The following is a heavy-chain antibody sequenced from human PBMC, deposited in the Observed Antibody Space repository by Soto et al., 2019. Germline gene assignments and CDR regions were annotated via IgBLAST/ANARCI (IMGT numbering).Heavy chain of an antibody. V-gene: IGHV4-34*01. CDR1: GGSFRGYY. J-gene: IGHJ4*02. CDR2: INHSGST. Sequence: SEKLSLTYAVYGGSFRGYYWSWFRQPPGKGLEWIGEINHSGSTNYNPSLKSRVTISVDTSKNQFSLKLSSVTAADTAVYYCARVPRDYYDSSGYVYFDYWGQGTLVTVS. CDR3: ARVPRDYYDSSGYVYFDY. D-gene: IGHD3-22*01.